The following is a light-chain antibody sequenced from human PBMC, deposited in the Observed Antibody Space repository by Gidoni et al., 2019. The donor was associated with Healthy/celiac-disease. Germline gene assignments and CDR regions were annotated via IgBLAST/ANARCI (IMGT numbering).Light chain of an antibody. CDR3: QSADSSGTWGV. CDR1: ALPKQY. V-gene: IGLV3-25*03. CDR2: KDS. Sequence: SYELKQPPSVSVSPGQTARITCSGDALPKQYAYWYQQKPGQAPVLVIYKDSERPSGIPERFSGSSSGTTVTLTISGVQAEDEADYYCQSADSSGTWGVFGGGTKLTVL. J-gene: IGLJ2*01.